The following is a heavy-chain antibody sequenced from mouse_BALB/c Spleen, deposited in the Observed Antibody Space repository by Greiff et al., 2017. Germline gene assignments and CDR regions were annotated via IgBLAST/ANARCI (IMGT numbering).Heavy chain of an antibody. CDR1: GFTFSSYG. J-gene: IGHJ3*01. CDR2: ISSGGSYT. V-gene: IGHV5-6*01. CDR3: LKIRAY. Sequence: DVQLQESGGDLVKPGGSLKLSCAASGFTFSSYGMSWVRQTPDKRLEWVATISSGGSYTYYPDSVKGRFTISRDNAKNTLYLQMSSLKSEDTAMYYCLKIRAYWGQGTLVTVSA.